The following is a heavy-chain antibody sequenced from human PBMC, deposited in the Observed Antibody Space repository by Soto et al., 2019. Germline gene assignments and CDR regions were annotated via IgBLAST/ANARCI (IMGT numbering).Heavy chain of an antibody. J-gene: IGHJ4*02. CDR3: AKSGLVVVITTHLDY. CDR1: GFTFSSYG. CDR2: ISYDGSNK. Sequence: QVQLVESGGGVVQPGRSLRLSCAASGFTFSSYGMHWVRQAPGKGLEWVAVISYDGSNKYYADSVKGRFTISRDNSKNTLYLQMNSLRAEDTAVYYCAKSGLVVVITTHLDYWGQGTLVTVSS. V-gene: IGHV3-30*18. D-gene: IGHD3-22*01.